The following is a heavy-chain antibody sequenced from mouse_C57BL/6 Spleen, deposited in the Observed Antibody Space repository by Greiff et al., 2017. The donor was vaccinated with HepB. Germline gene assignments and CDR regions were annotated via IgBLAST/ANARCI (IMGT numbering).Heavy chain of an antibody. CDR2: IDPSDSYT. V-gene: IGHV1-59*01. D-gene: IGHD2-4*01. Sequence: QVPLQQPGAELVRPGTSVKLSCKASGYTFTSYWMHWVKQRPGQGLEWIGVIDPSDSYTNYNQKFKGKATLTVDTSSSTAYMQLSSLTSEDSAVYYCARYDYDGGYYFDYWGQGTTLTVSS. CDR3: ARYDYDGGYYFDY. J-gene: IGHJ2*01. CDR1: GYTFTSYW.